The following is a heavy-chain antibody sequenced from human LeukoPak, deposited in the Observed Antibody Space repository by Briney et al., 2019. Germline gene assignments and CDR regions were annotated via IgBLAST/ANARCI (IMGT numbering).Heavy chain of an antibody. J-gene: IGHJ4*02. V-gene: IGHV3-7*03. CDR2: IKQDGSEK. CDR1: GFIFSSCN. D-gene: IGHD3-16*01. CDR3: ARDTLRY. Sequence: PGGSLRLSCAASGFIFSSCNMDWVRQAPGKGLEWVANIKQDGSEKYYVDSVKGRFTISRDNAKNSLYLQMNSLRAEDTAVYYCARDTLRYWGQGTLVTVSS.